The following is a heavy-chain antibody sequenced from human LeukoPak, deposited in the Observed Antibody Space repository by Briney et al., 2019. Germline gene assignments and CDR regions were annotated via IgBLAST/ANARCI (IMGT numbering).Heavy chain of an antibody. CDR1: GFTFSSYA. Sequence: GGSLRRCCAASGFTFSSYAMSWVRQAPGKGLEWVSAVSGSGGSTEHAASVKGRLTIARDNSKDTLYLQMNSLRAEDTAVYYCAKGSEPTLEIPLDYWGQGTLVTVSS. CDR3: AKGSEPTLEIPLDY. CDR2: VSGSGGST. J-gene: IGHJ4*02. D-gene: IGHD1-14*01. V-gene: IGHV3-23*01.